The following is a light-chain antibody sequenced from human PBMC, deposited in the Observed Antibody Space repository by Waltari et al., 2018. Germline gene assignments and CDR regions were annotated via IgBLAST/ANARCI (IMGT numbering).Light chain of an antibody. Sequence: DIVMTQSPDSLAVSLGERATINCKSSQSVLYSSNNKNYLAWYQHKPGQPPKQLIYWASTRESGVPDRFSGSGSGTDFALTISSLQAEDVAVYYCQQYYTTPFFGPGTKVDIK. V-gene: IGKV4-1*01. J-gene: IGKJ3*01. CDR1: QSVLYSSNNKNY. CDR3: QQYYTTPF. CDR2: WAS.